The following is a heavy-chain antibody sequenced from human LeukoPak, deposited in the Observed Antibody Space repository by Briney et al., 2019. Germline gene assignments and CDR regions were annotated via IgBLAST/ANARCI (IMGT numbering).Heavy chain of an antibody. J-gene: IGHJ5*02. CDR1: GFTFSSYS. D-gene: IGHD6-19*01. Sequence: GGSLRLSCAASGFTFSSYSMNWVRQAPGKGLEWVSSISSSSSYIYYADSLKGRFTISRDNAKNSLYLQMNSLRAEDTAVYYCARGYSSGGGPFDRWGQGTLVTVSS. CDR2: ISSSSSYI. CDR3: ARGYSSGGGPFDR. V-gene: IGHV3-21*01.